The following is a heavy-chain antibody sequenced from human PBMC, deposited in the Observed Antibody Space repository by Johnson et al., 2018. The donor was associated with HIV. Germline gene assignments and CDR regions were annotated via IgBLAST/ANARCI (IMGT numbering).Heavy chain of an antibody. J-gene: IGHJ3*01. CDR1: GFIFRSSA. Sequence: QLVESGGGLVQPGGSRRLSCAASGFIFRSSAMSWVRQAPGKGLEWVAAISGSGSSTYYADSVKGRFTISRDNSKNTLYLQMNSLRVEDTAEYYCTSIPPPKLDGAFDVWGQGTMVTVSS. V-gene: IGHV3-23*04. CDR2: ISGSGSST. CDR3: TSIPPPKLDGAFDV. D-gene: IGHD5-24*01.